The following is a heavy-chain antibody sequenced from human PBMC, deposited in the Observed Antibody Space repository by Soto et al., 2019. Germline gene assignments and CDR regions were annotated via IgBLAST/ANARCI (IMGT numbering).Heavy chain of an antibody. D-gene: IGHD6-13*01. Sequence: QVQLQESGPGLVKPSGTLSLTCAVSGDSISSSNWWSWVRQPPGKGLEWIGEVYHTGSTNYNPSLKSRFTISMDKSKNHFSLKLSSVTAADTAVYYCARLIGSAGYFDLWGRGTLVTVSS. V-gene: IGHV4-4*02. CDR1: GDSISSSNW. CDR2: VYHTGST. CDR3: ARLIGSAGYFDL. J-gene: IGHJ2*01.